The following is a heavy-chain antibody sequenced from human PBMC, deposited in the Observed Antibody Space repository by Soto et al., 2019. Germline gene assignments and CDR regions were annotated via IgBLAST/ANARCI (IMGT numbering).Heavy chain of an antibody. CDR1: GFSLTTTGLG. CDR2: IYWYDFQ. Sequence: QITLKESGPTLVKPTQTLTLTCTFSGFSLTTTGLGVGWIRQPPGKTLEFLASIYWYDFQRYSPSLKSRLTITKDTSRNQVVLTMTNMDPAYTAKYYCAHRPDGSHFDYCGQGILVTVAS. CDR3: AHRPDGSHFDY. V-gene: IGHV2-5*01. D-gene: IGHD6-25*01. J-gene: IGHJ4*02.